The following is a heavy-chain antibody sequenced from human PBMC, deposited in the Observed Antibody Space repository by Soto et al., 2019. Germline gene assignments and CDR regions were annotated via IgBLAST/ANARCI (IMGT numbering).Heavy chain of an antibody. Sequence: QVQLVESGGGVVQSGRSLRLSCAASGFTFSSYAMHWVRQAPGKGLEWVAVISYDGSNKYYADSVKGRFTISRDNSKNTLYLQMNSLRAEDTAVYYCASRKINYDSSGYPSAFDYWGQGTLVTVSS. D-gene: IGHD3-22*01. CDR3: ASRKINYDSSGYPSAFDY. CDR2: ISYDGSNK. V-gene: IGHV3-30-3*01. J-gene: IGHJ4*02. CDR1: GFTFSSYA.